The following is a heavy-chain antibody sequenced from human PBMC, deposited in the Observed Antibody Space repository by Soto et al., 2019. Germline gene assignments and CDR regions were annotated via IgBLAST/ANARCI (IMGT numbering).Heavy chain of an antibody. J-gene: IGHJ5*02. CDR1: GFTFSSYD. Sequence: EVQLVESGGGLVQPGGSLRLSCAASGFTFSSYDMHWVRQATGKGLEWVSAIGTAGDTYYPGSVKGRFTISRENAKNSLYLQMNSLRAGDTAVYYCARGRSGNWFDPWGQGTLVTVSS. CDR3: ARGRSGNWFDP. D-gene: IGHD3-10*01. CDR2: IGTAGDT. V-gene: IGHV3-13*04.